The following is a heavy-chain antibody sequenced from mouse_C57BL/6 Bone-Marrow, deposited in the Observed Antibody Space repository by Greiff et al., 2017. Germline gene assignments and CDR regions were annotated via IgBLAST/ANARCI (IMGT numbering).Heavy chain of an antibody. CDR2: IFPGSGST. D-gene: IGHD1-1*01. CDR3: ARSFYGSSSWCAY. CDR1: GYTFTDYY. J-gene: IGHJ3*01. Sequence: VQLQQSGPELVKPGASVKISCKASGYTFTDYYINWVKQRPGQGLEWIGWIFPGSGSTYYNEKFKGKATLTVDKSSSTAYMLLSSLTSEDSAVYFCARSFYGSSSWCAYWGQGTLVTVSA. V-gene: IGHV1-75*01.